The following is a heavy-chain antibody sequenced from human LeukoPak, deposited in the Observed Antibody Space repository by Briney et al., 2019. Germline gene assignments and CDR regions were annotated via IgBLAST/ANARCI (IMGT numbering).Heavy chain of an antibody. D-gene: IGHD6-6*01. CDR1: GFTFSTYT. J-gene: IGHJ6*02. Sequence: GGSLRLSCAASGFTFSTYTMNWVRQAPGKGLEWVSSISSSSSYIYYADSVKGRFTISRDNAKNSLYLQMNSLRAEDTAVYFCARDSSSSNYYYGMDVWGQGTTVIVSS. V-gene: IGHV3-21*01. CDR2: ISSSSSYI. CDR3: ARDSSSSNYYYGMDV.